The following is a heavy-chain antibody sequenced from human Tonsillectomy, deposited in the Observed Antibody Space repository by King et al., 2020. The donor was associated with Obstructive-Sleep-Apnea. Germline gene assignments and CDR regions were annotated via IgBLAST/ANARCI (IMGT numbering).Heavy chain of an antibody. J-gene: IGHJ4*02. V-gene: IGHV4-59*08. CDR3: ARLNGGN. Sequence: VQLQESGPGLVKPSETLSLNCSVSGGSISSFYWSWIRQPPGKGLEWIGYIDYSGSTNYNPYLKSRGTISVDTAKNQFSLKLNSVTAADTAVYYCARLNGGNWGQGTLVTVSS. CDR2: IDYSGST. D-gene: IGHD3-16*01. CDR1: GGSISSFY.